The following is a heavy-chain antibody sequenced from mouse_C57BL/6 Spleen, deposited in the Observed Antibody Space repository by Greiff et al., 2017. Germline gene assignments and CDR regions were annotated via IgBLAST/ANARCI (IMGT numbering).Heavy chain of an antibody. CDR3: ASRYGSSYFGFDY. Sequence: QFQLQQSGAELVKPGASVKISCKASGYAFSSSWMTWVKQRPGKGLEGIGQIYPGVGDTNYNGKFKGSATRPADNSASTAYMQLSRLTCGDSAVYCGASRYGSSYFGFDYWGQGTTLTVSS. J-gene: IGHJ2*01. V-gene: IGHV1-80*01. D-gene: IGHD1-1*01. CDR2: IYPGVGDT. CDR1: GYAFSSSW.